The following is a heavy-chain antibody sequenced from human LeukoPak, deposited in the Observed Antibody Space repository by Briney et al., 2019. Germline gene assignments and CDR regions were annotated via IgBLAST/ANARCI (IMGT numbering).Heavy chain of an antibody. Sequence: GGSLRLSCAASGFVFSSYWMHWVRQAPGKGLVWASRVIGDGTVTTYADSVKGRFTVSRDNAKNTLYLQMNSLRAEDTAVYFCTRAVVVTASDSWGQGALVTVSS. J-gene: IGHJ4*02. D-gene: IGHD2-21*02. V-gene: IGHV3-74*01. CDR2: VIGDGTVT. CDR3: TRAVVVTASDS. CDR1: GFVFSSYW.